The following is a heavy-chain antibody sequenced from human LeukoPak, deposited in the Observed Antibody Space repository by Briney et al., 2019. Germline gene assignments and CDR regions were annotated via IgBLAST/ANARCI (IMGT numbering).Heavy chain of an antibody. Sequence: GGSLRLSCAASGFTFSTYSMNWVRQAPGKGLEGVSSISSSSSYIYYADSVKGRFTISRDNAKNSLYLQMNSLRAEDTAVYYCARDKVRAASDVWGKGTTVTVSS. CDR3: ARDKVRAASDV. D-gene: IGHD6-13*01. CDR2: ISSSSSYI. CDR1: GFTFSTYS. J-gene: IGHJ6*04. V-gene: IGHV3-21*01.